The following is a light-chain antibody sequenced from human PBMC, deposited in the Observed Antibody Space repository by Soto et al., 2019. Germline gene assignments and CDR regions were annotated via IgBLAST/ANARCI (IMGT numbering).Light chain of an antibody. J-gene: IGKJ4*01. Sequence: DIVLTQSPATLSVSPGERATLSCRASQSVSNNLAWYQQQPGQAPRLLIYGASIRATGIPARFSGSGSGTDFTITISILQDEDVAVYYSQQHNSWPPVTFGRGTKVEIK. CDR2: GAS. CDR3: QQHNSWPPVT. V-gene: IGKV3D-15*03. CDR1: QSVSNN.